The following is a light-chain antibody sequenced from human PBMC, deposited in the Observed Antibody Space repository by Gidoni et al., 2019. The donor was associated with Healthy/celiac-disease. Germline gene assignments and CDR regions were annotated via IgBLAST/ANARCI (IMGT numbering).Light chain of an antibody. CDR1: KLGDKY. J-gene: IGLJ1*01. V-gene: IGLV3-1*01. CDR3: QAWESSTEV. Sequence: SYELTQPPSVSVSPGQTARITGSGDKLGDKYACWYQQKPGQSPVPVIYQASKRPSGIPERFSGSNSGNTATLTISGTQAIDEADYYCQAWESSTEVFGTGTKVTVL. CDR2: QAS.